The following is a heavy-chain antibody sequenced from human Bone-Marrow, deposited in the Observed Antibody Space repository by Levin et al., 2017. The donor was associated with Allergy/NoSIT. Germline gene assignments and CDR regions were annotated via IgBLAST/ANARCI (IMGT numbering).Heavy chain of an antibody. J-gene: IGHJ5*02. Sequence: GESLKISCKVSGYTLTELSMHWVRQAPGKGLEWMGGFDPEDGETIYAQKFQGRVTMTEDTSTDTAYMELSSLRSEDTAVYYCATGGPQGVNWFDPWGQGTLVTVSS. D-gene: IGHD3-10*01. CDR1: GYTLTELS. CDR3: ATGGPQGVNWFDP. CDR2: FDPEDGET. V-gene: IGHV1-24*01.